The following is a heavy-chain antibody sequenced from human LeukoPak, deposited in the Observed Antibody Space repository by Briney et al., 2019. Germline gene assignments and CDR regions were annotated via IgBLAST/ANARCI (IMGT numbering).Heavy chain of an antibody. CDR2: IRRKAYGGTT. CDR1: GFTFGDYA. J-gene: IGHJ3*02. D-gene: IGHD3-10*01. V-gene: IGHV3-49*03. CDR3: TRSLLWFGELPSNDAFDI. Sequence: GGSLRLSCTASGFTFGDYAMSWFRQAPGKGLEWVGFIRRKAYGGTTEYAASVKGRFTISRDDSKSIAYLQMNSLKTEDTAVYYCTRSLLWFGELPSNDAFDIWGQGTMVTASS.